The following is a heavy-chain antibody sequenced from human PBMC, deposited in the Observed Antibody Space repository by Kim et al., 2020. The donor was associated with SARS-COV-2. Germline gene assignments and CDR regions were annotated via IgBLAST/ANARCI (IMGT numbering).Heavy chain of an antibody. CDR3: ARQKNEGAYYYYYGMDV. CDR1: GYSFTSYW. J-gene: IGHJ6*02. V-gene: IGHV5-51*01. CDR2: IYPGDSDT. Sequence: GESLKISCKGSGYSFTSYWIGWVRQMPGKGLEWMGIIYPGDSDTRYSPSFQGQVTISADKSISTAYLQWSSLKASDTAMYYCARQKNEGAYYYYYGMDVWGQGTTVTVSS.